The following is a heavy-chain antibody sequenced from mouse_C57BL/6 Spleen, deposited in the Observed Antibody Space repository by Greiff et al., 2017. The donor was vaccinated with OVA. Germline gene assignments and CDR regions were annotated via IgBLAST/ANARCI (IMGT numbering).Heavy chain of an antibody. CDR3: ARGGNGTVDY. Sequence: QVQLQQPGAELVKPGASVKLSCKASGYTFTSYWMQWVKQRPGQGLEWIGEIDPSDSYTNYNQKFKGQATLTVDTSSSTAYLQLSSLTYEDSTVDDSARGGNGTVDYWGQGTNLTGSS. CDR1: GYTFTSYW. J-gene: IGHJ2*01. CDR2: IDPSDSYT. D-gene: IGHD4-1*01. V-gene: IGHV1-50*01.